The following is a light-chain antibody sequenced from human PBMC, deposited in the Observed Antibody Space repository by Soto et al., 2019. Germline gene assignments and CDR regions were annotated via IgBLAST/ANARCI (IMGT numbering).Light chain of an antibody. Sequence: EIVLTQSPGTLSLSPGERATLSCRASQSVSSSYLAWYQQKPGQAPRVLMYGASNRATDIPDRFSGSGSGTDFTLTISRLEPEDFAVYYCQQYGSSEYTVGQGTKLEIK. CDR2: GAS. CDR3: QQYGSSEYT. J-gene: IGKJ2*01. V-gene: IGKV3-20*01. CDR1: QSVSSSY.